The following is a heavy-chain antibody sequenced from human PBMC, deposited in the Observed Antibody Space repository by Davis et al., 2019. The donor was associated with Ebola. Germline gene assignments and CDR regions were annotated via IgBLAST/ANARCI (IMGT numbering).Heavy chain of an antibody. Sequence: GESLKISCAASGFTFSNAWMSWVRQAPGKGLEWVGRIKSKTDGGTTDYAAPAKGRFTISRDDSKNTLYLQMNSLKTEDTAVYYCTTAPNVLLWFRELFWGQGTLVTVSS. CDR2: IKSKTDGGTT. D-gene: IGHD3-10*01. CDR3: TTAPNVLLWFRELF. V-gene: IGHV3-15*01. CDR1: GFTFSNAW. J-gene: IGHJ4*02.